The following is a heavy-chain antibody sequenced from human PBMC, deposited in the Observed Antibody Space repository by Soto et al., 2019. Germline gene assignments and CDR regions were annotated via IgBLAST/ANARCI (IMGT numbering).Heavy chain of an antibody. Sequence: SPRPPCASPGFTFCDFAMHWDRQIPGKGLEWVSGMSRNSGTIGYADSVKGRFTLSRDNGKNSLYLQMNSLRVEDTAVYYCAKGGDYTGHWFDPWGQGTLVTVGS. CDR2: MSRNSGTI. D-gene: IGHD4-17*01. CDR3: AKGGDYTGHWFDP. CDR1: GFTFCDFA. V-gene: IGHV3-9*01. J-gene: IGHJ5*02.